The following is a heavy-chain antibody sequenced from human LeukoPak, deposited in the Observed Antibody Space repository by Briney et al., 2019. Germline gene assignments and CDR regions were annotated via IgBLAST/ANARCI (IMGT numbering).Heavy chain of an antibody. CDR2: IIPIFGTA. J-gene: IGHJ4*02. D-gene: IGHD5-12*01. Sequence: ASVKVSCKASGGTFSSYAISWVRQAPGQGLEWMGGIIPIFGTANYAQKFQGRVTITADESTSTAYMELSSLRSEDTAVYYCARARGVGYDSDFDYWGQGTLVTVSS. CDR3: ARARGVGYDSDFDY. CDR1: GGTFSSYA. V-gene: IGHV1-69*13.